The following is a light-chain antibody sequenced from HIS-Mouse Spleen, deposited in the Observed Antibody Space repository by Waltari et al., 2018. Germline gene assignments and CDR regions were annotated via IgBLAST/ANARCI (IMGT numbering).Light chain of an antibody. CDR3: QQYYSTPWT. J-gene: IGKJ1*01. CDR2: WAS. CDR1: QSVLYSSNNKNY. Sequence: DIVMTQSPDSLAVSLGERATINCKSSQSVLYSSNNKNYLAWYQQKTGQPPKLRIYWASTRESGVPDRVSGSGSGTDFTLTISSLQAEDVAVYYCQQYYSTPWTFGQGTKVEIK. V-gene: IGKV4-1*01.